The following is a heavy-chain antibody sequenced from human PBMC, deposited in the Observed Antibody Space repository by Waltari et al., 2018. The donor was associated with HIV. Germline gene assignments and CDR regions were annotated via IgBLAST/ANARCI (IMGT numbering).Heavy chain of an antibody. Sequence: LGASVRISCKTSINTFDNYVIYWLRQAPGQSLQWLGWIHPHSHVPRYSPDFEDRVTITRDPSLNVIYMGISSLTSEDTAVYFCTSGPQNGWFVDWGQGTLVSVS. D-gene: IGHD6-19*01. CDR1: INTFDNYV. J-gene: IGHJ4*02. CDR3: TSGPQNGWFVD. CDR2: IHPHSHVP. V-gene: IGHV1-8*01.